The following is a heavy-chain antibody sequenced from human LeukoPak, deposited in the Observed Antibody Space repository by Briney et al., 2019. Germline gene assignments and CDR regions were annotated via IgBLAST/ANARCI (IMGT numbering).Heavy chain of an antibody. CDR1: GFTVSSNY. CDR2: IYSGGST. J-gene: IGHJ4*02. Sequence: PGGSLRLSCAASGFTVSSNYMTWVRQAPGKGLEWVSVIYSGGSTYYADSVKGRFTISRDTSKNTLYLQMNSLRAEDTAAYYCASQIAVAGTALDYWGQGTLVTVSS. D-gene: IGHD6-19*01. CDR3: ASQIAVAGTALDY. V-gene: IGHV3-66*04.